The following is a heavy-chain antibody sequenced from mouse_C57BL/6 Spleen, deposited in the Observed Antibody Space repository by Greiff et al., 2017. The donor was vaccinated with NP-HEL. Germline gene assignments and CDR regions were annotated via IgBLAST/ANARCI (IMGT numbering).Heavy chain of an antibody. V-gene: IGHV1-63*01. CDR1: GYTFTNYW. CDR3: ARGYYDYLFDY. CDR2: IYPGGGYT. J-gene: IGHJ2*01. D-gene: IGHD2-4*01. Sequence: VKLQESGAELVRPGTSVKMSCKASGYTFTNYWIGWAKQRPGHGLEWIGDIYPGGGYTNYNEKFKGKATLTADKSSSTAYMQFSSLTSEDSAIYYCARGYYDYLFDYWGQGTTLTVSS.